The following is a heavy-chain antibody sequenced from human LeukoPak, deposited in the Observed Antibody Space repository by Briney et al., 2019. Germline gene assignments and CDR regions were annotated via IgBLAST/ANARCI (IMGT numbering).Heavy chain of an antibody. CDR2: IYYSGST. CDR1: GGSISSGGYY. Sequence: SETLSLTCTVSGGSISSGGYYWSWIRQHPGKGLEWIGYIYYSGSTYYNPSLKSRLTISVDTSKNQFSLKLSSVTAADTAVYYCARGSSWPYYFDYWGQGTLVTVSS. D-gene: IGHD6-13*01. V-gene: IGHV4-31*03. J-gene: IGHJ4*02. CDR3: ARGSSWPYYFDY.